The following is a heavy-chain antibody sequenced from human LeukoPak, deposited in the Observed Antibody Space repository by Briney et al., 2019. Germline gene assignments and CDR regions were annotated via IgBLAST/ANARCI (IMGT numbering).Heavy chain of an antibody. Sequence: GGSLRLSCVVSGFTFSIYGMSWVRQTPGKGLEWVSGINAYGDSTYYAAPVKGRFTIARDNSKNTLYLQMNSLRAEDTAVYYCAKDRRLAAFDYGGQGTLVTVSS. V-gene: IGHV3-23*01. D-gene: IGHD6-25*01. CDR1: GFTFSIYG. J-gene: IGHJ4*02. CDR2: INAYGDST. CDR3: AKDRRLAAFDY.